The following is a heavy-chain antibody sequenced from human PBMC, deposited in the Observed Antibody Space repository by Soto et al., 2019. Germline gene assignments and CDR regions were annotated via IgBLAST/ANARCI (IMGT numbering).Heavy chain of an antibody. CDR2: INAGNGNT. CDR3: ARVVVVAATPYDWFDP. CDR1: GYTFTSYA. J-gene: IGHJ5*02. V-gene: IGHV1-3*01. Sequence: QVQLVQSGAEVKKPGASVKVSCKASGYTFTSYAMHWVRQAPGQRLERMGWINAGNGNTKYSQKFQGRVTITRDTSASTAYMELSSLRSEDTAVYYCARVVVVAATPYDWFDPWGQGTLVTVSS. D-gene: IGHD2-15*01.